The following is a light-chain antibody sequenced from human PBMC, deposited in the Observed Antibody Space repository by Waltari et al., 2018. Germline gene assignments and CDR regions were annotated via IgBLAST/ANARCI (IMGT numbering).Light chain of an antibody. V-gene: IGKV4-1*01. CDR1: QSVLYSSNNKNY. J-gene: IGKJ4*01. CDR2: WAS. Sequence: DIVMTQSPDSLAVSLGERATVNCNSSQSVLYSSNNKNYLAWYQQKPGQPPKLLIYWASTRESGVPDRFSGSGSGTDFTLTISSLEPEDFAVYYCQQRHNWPLTFGGGTKVEIK. CDR3: QQRHNWPLT.